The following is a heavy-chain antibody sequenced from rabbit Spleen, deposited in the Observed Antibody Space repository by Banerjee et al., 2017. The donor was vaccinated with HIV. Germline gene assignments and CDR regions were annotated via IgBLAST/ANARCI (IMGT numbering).Heavy chain of an antibody. CDR1: GFDLSGYG. CDR3: ARDLDGVIGWNFGW. CDR2: IDPLFGTT. J-gene: IGHJ3*01. D-gene: IGHD4-1*01. V-gene: IGHV1S39*01. Sequence: QEQVVESGGGLVQPGGSLKLSCKASGFDLSGYGVSWVRQAPGKGLEWIGYIDPLFGTTYYASWVNGRFTISKTSSTTVTLQMTSLTAADTATYFCARDLDGVIGWNFGWWGQGTLVTVS.